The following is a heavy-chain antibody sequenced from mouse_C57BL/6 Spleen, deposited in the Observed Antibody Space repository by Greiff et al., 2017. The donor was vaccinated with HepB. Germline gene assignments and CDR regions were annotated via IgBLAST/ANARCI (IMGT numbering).Heavy chain of an antibody. J-gene: IGHJ4*01. CDR1: YTFTDYYM. V-gene: IGHV1-83*01. D-gene: IGHD2-3*01. Sequence: VQLQQSGPELVKPGASVKMSCKASGYTFTDYYMHWVKQKPGKGLEWIGEIYPGSGNTYYNEKFKGKATLTADTSSITAYMQLSSLTSEDSAVYFCARDGYYVGYYAMDYWGQGTSVTVSS. CDR3: RDGYYVGYYAMDY. CDR2: YPGSGNTY.